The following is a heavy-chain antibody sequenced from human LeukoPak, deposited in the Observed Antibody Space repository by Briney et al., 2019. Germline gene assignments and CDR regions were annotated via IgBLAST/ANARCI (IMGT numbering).Heavy chain of an antibody. CDR3: ARECIAVAGTRWFDP. D-gene: IGHD6-19*01. J-gene: IGHJ5*02. CDR1: GYTFTGYY. V-gene: IGHV1-2*02. CDR2: INPNSGGT. Sequence: GASVKVSCKASGYTFTGYYMHWVRQAPGQRLEWMGWINPNSGGTNYAQKFQGRVTMTRDTSISTAYMELSRLRSDDTAVYYCARECIAVAGTRWFDPWGQGTLVTVSS.